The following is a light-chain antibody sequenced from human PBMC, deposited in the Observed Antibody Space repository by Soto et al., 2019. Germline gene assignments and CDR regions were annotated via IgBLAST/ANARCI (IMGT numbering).Light chain of an antibody. V-gene: IGLV2-23*01. CDR2: ETN. Sequence: QSVLTQPASVSGSPGQSITISCTGTTSDVGNYDLVSWYQHHPGKAPKVLIYETNKRPSGVSDRFSGSKSGTTASLTISGLQSEDEADYHCCSYAGSRNVVFGGGTKVTVL. CDR1: TSDVGNYDL. CDR3: CSYAGSRNVV. J-gene: IGLJ2*01.